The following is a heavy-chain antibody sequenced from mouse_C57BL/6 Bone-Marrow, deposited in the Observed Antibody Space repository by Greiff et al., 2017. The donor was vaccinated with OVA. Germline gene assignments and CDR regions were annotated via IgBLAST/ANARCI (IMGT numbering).Heavy chain of an antibody. CDR1: GYTFTTYP. CDR3: ARGTYYDYGEGWYFDV. CDR2: FHPYNDDT. D-gene: IGHD2-4*01. Sequence: VQLQQSGAELVKPGASVKMSCKASGYTFTTYPIEWMKQNHGKSLEWIGNFHPYNDDTKYNEKFKGKATLTVEKSSSTVYLELSRLTSDDSAVYYCARGTYYDYGEGWYFDVWGTGTTVTVSS. V-gene: IGHV1-47*01. J-gene: IGHJ1*03.